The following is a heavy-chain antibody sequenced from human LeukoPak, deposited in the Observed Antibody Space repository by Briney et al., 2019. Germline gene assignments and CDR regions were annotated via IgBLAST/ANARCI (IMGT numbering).Heavy chain of an antibody. J-gene: IGHJ5*02. D-gene: IGHD3-10*01. Sequence: PSETLSLTCTVSGGSISSYYWGWIRQPPGKGLEWIGSIYHSGSTYYNPSLKSRVTISVDTSKNQFSLKLSSVTAADTAVYYCARDVWFGELYHWFDPWGQGTLVTVSS. CDR3: ARDVWFGELYHWFDP. CDR1: GGSISSYY. V-gene: IGHV4-38-2*02. CDR2: IYHSGST.